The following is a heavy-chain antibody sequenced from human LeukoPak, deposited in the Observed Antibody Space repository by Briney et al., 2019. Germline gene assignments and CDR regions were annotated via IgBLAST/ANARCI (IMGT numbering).Heavy chain of an antibody. D-gene: IGHD1-26*01. V-gene: IGHV3-21*01. J-gene: IGHJ6*04. Sequence: GGSLRLSCAASGFTLSSYTMNWVRQAPGKGLEWVSSITTSSTFIYYADSVKGRFTISRDNAKSSLYLQMNSLRAEDTAVYYCARDVVYYSRSFNYGLDVWGKGATVTVSS. CDR2: ITTSSTFI. CDR1: GFTLSSYT. CDR3: ARDVVYYSRSFNYGLDV.